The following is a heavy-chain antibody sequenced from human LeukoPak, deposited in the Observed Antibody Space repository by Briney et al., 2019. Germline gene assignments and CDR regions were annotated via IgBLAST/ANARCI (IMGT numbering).Heavy chain of an antibody. D-gene: IGHD2-2*01. Sequence: GGSLRLSCAASGFTFSSYAMSWVRRAPGKGLEWVSAISGSGGSTYYADSVKGRFTISRDNSKNTLYLQMNSLRAEDTAVYYCANAPDIVVVPAAISDYWGQGALVTVSS. CDR2: ISGSGGST. CDR1: GFTFSSYA. J-gene: IGHJ4*02. V-gene: IGHV3-23*01. CDR3: ANAPDIVVVPAAISDY.